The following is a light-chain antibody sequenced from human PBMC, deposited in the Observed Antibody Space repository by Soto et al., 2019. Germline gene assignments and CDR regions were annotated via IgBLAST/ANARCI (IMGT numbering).Light chain of an antibody. CDR2: GAS. Sequence: EIVMTQSPATLPVSPGERATLSCRASQRISNNLAWYQQKPGQAPRLLIFGASFRATGIPARFSGSGSGTEFNLTISSLQYEDFAVYYCQQYNNWPPITFGQGTRLEIK. CDR3: QQYNNWPPIT. CDR1: QRISNN. J-gene: IGKJ5*01. V-gene: IGKV3-15*01.